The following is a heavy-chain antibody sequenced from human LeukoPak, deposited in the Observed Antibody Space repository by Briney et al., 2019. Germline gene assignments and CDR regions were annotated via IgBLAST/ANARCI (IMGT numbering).Heavy chain of an antibody. V-gene: IGHV3-23*01. CDR2: ISGGGDST. J-gene: IGHJ1*01. D-gene: IGHD3-22*01. CDR1: GFTFTSYA. Sequence: GGSLRLSCAASGFTFTSYAMSWVRQVPGKGLEWVSAISGGGDSTHYADSVRGRFTISRDNSKNTVYLQMNSLRAEDTAIYYCAKEFPSSVLTIQHWGQGTLVTVSS. CDR3: AKEFPSSVLTIQH.